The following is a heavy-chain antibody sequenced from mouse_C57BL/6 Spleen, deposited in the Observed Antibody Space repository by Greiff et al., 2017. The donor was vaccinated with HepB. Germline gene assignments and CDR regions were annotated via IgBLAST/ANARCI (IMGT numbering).Heavy chain of an antibody. D-gene: IGHD2-2*01. CDR3: ARGDGYVRFAY. V-gene: IGHV1-81*01. J-gene: IGHJ3*01. CDR2: IYPRSGNT. Sequence: VQGVESGAELARPGASVKLSCKASGYTFTSYGISWVKQRTGQGLEWIGEIYPRSGNTYYNEKFKGKATLTADKSSSTAYMELRSLTSEDSAVYFCARGDGYVRFAYWGQGTLVTVSA. CDR1: GYTFTSYG.